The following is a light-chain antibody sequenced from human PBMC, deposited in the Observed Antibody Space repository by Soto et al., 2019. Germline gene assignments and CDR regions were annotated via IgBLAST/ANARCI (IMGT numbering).Light chain of an antibody. V-gene: IGLV2-11*01. Sequence: QSALTQPRSVSGSPGQSATISCTGTSNDVGGYNYVTWYQHHPGKAPKLMIYDVTKRPSGVPDRFSGSKSGNTASLTISGLQAEDEADYYCCSYAGSFTYVVFGGGTQLTVL. CDR3: CSYAGSFTYVV. CDR2: DVT. CDR1: SNDVGGYNY. J-gene: IGLJ2*01.